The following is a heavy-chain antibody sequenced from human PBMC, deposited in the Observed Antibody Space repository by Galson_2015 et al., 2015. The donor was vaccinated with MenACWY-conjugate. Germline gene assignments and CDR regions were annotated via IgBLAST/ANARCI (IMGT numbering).Heavy chain of an antibody. D-gene: IGHD1-26*01. J-gene: IGHJ5*02. CDR2: ISITGMTK. Sequence: SLRLSCAASGFTFSDYYMSWIRQAPGKGLEWISYISITGMTKYYADSVKGRFTISRDNAKNSQYLQMNSLRADDTAVYYCVVGHTVLPPWGQGTLVTVSS. V-gene: IGHV3-11*01. CDR1: GFTFSDYY. CDR3: VVGHTVLPP.